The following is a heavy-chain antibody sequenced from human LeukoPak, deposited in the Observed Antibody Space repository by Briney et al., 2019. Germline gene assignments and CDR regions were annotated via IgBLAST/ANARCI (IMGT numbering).Heavy chain of an antibody. CDR2: INHSGST. CDR3: ARDHRAAFDY. D-gene: IGHD6-13*01. V-gene: IGHV4-34*01. J-gene: IGHJ4*02. CDR1: GGSFSGYY. Sequence: SETLSLTCAVYGGSFSGYYWSWIRQPPGKGLEWIGEINHSGSTNYNPSLKSRVTISVDTSKNQFSLKLSSVTAADTAVCYCARDHRAAFDYWGQGTLVTVSS.